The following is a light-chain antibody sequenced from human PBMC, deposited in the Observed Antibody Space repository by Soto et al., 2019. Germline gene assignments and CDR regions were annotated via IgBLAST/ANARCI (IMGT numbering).Light chain of an antibody. CDR1: QTISDW. V-gene: IGKV1-5*03. CDR3: LQYETYWT. Sequence: DRQVTQSPSTLSASIRDRVPITCRASQTISDWLAWHQQKPGKAPKLLIYKASSLESGVPSRFSGSGSGTEFTLTISSLQPDDFATYYCLQYETYWTFGQGTKVDIK. J-gene: IGKJ1*01. CDR2: KAS.